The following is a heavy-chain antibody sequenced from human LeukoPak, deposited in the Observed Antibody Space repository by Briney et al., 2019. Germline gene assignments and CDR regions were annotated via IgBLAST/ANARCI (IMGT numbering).Heavy chain of an antibody. V-gene: IGHV1-69*05. D-gene: IGHD4-17*01. CDR1: GGTFNNSA. CDR3: ARDVHGDYGSGWFDP. CDR2: IMPLFGTA. J-gene: IGHJ5*02. Sequence: SSVKVSCKTSGGTFNNSAISWLRQAPGQGLEWLGGIMPLFGTAGYAQKFQGRVTITKGESTRTVYLELTSLTSDDTAVYYCARDVHGDYGSGWFDPWGQGTLVSVSS.